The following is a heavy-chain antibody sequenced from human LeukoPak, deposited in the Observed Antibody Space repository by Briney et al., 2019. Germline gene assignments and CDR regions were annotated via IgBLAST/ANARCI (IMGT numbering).Heavy chain of an antibody. J-gene: IGHJ4*02. CDR3: ATTNYDILTGYYYFDY. V-gene: IGHV1-8*01. CDR1: GYTFTSYD. Sequence: ASVKVSCKASGYTFTSYDINWVRQATGQGLEWMGWMNPNSGNTGYAQKFQGRVTMTEDTSTDTAYMELSSLRSEDTAVYYCATTNYDILTGYYYFDYWGQGTLVTVSS. CDR2: MNPNSGNT. D-gene: IGHD3-9*01.